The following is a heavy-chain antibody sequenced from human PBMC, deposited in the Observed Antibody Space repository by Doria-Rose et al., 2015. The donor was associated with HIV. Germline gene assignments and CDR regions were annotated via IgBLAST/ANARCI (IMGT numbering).Heavy chain of an antibody. V-gene: IGHV3-21*01. Sequence: EVQLVESGGGLVRPGGSLRLSCATSGFTVSSHRINWVRQAPGKGLEWVSSISSTSAYINYADSVRGRFTISRDNARNSLYLQMDSLRAEDTAIYYCATGVTLDYWGQGTLVTVSS. CDR2: ISSTSAYI. D-gene: IGHD3-10*01. CDR3: ATGVTLDY. J-gene: IGHJ4*02. CDR1: GFTVSSHR.